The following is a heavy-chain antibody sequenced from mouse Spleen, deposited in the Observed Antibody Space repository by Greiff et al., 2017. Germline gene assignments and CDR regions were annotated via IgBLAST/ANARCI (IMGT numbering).Heavy chain of an antibody. J-gene: IGHJ2*01. CDR2: ISSGGGST. CDR3: ARDQGDYGSTFYFDY. Sequence: EVQGVESGGGLVKLGGSLKLSCAASGFTFSSYYMSWVRQTPEKRLEWVATISSGGGSTYYPDSVKGRFTISRDNAKNTLYLQMSSLNSEDTAVYYCARDQGDYGSTFYFDYWGQGTTLTVSS. V-gene: IGHV5-12-1*01. CDR1: GFTFSSYY. D-gene: IGHD1-1*01.